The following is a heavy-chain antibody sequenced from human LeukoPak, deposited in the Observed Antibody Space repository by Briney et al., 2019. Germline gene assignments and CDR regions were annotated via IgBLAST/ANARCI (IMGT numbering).Heavy chain of an antibody. Sequence: SGPALVKPTQTLTLTCTFSGSSLSTTGMRVSGIRQPPVKALERLARIDWEDDKFYSTSLKTRLTISKDTSKNQVVLTMTNMDHVDTATYYCARSVVVEPAAASSFDYWGQGILVTVSS. D-gene: IGHD2-2*01. V-gene: IGHV2-70*04. CDR2: IDWEDDK. CDR1: GSSLSTTGMR. CDR3: ARSVVVEPAAASSFDY. J-gene: IGHJ4*02.